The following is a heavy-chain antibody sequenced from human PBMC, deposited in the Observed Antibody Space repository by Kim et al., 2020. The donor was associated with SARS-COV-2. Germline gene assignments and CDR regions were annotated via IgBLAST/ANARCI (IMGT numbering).Heavy chain of an antibody. CDR3: TRRGIWGLGAVAGFDY. Sequence: SVKGRFTISRDDSKSIAYLQMNSLKTEDTAVYYCTRRGIWGLGAVAGFDYWGQGTLVTVSS. D-gene: IGHD6-19*01. V-gene: IGHV3-49*02. J-gene: IGHJ4*02.